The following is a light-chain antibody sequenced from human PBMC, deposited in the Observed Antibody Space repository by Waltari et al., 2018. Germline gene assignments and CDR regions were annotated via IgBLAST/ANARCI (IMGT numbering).Light chain of an antibody. Sequence: DIQMTQSPSTLSESVGDRVTITCRASQSIDSWLAWYQQRPGKAPNLLIYKASNLESGVPSRFSGSQSGTEFTLTISSLQPDDFATYYCQQYKNYPRTFGQGTKVEI. V-gene: IGKV1-5*03. CDR3: QQYKNYPRT. J-gene: IGKJ1*01. CDR2: KAS. CDR1: QSIDSW.